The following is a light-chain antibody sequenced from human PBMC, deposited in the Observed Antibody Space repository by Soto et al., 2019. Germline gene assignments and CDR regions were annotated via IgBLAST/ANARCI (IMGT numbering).Light chain of an antibody. Sequence: DIVMTQSPDSLAVSLGERATINCKSSQSVLYSSNNKNYLAWYQQKPGQPHKLLIYWASTRESGVPDRFSGSGSGTDFTLTISSLQAEDLAVYYCQQYDSTPLTFGGGTKVEIK. CDR3: QQYDSTPLT. CDR1: QSVLYSSNNKNY. CDR2: WAS. J-gene: IGKJ4*01. V-gene: IGKV4-1*01.